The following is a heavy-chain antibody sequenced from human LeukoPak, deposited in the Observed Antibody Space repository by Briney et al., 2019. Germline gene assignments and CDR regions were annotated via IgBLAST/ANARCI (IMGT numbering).Heavy chain of an antibody. CDR3: ARGYGGLDV. J-gene: IGHJ6*02. CDR1: GDGVSSNSAT. CDR2: TCYRSKWYN. V-gene: IGHV6-1*01. D-gene: IGHD3-16*01. Sequence: SQTLSLTCAISGDGVSSNSATWTWIRQSPSRGLEWLGRTCYRSKWYNEYAESVKSRITINPDTSKNQFSLQVNSVTPDDTAVYYCARGYGGLDVWGQGTTVTVSS.